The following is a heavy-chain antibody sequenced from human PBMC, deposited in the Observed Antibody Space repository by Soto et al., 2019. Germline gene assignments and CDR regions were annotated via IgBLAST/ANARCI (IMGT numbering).Heavy chain of an antibody. J-gene: IGHJ4*02. D-gene: IGHD6-19*01. CDR2: INPNSGGT. Sequence: QVQLVQSGAEVKKPGASVKVSCKASGYTFTGYYMHWVRQAPGQGLEWMGWINPNSGGTNYAQKFQGWVTMTRDTSISTAYMELSRLRSDDTAVYYCARDRYSSGWEPDLDYWGQGTLVTVSS. V-gene: IGHV1-2*04. CDR3: ARDRYSSGWEPDLDY. CDR1: GYTFTGYY.